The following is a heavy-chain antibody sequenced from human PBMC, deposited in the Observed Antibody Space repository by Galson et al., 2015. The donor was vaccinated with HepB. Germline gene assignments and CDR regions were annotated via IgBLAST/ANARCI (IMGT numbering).Heavy chain of an antibody. Sequence: SLRLSCAVSGFTFDDYAMHWVRHAPGKGLEWVSGVDWNGDAIGYADSVKGRFTISRDNSKNTLYLQMNSLRAEDTAVYYCARGGTVTGNGRFDYWGQGTLVTVSS. CDR2: VDWNGDAI. CDR3: ARGGTVTGNGRFDY. V-gene: IGHV3-9*01. J-gene: IGHJ4*02. D-gene: IGHD4-17*01. CDR1: GFTFDDYA.